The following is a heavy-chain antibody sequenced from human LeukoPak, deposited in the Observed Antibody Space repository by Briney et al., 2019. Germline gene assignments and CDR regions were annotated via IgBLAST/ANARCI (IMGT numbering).Heavy chain of an antibody. CDR3: AKDPGKFWSGHDY. CDR2: ISGSGGST. D-gene: IGHD3-3*01. Sequence: GGSLRLSCAASGFTFSSYAMSWVRQAPGKGLEWVSAISGSGGSTYYADSVKGRFTISRDNSKNTLYLQMNSLRGEDTAVYYCAKDPGKFWSGHDYWGQGALVTVSS. CDR1: GFTFSSYA. J-gene: IGHJ4*02. V-gene: IGHV3-23*01.